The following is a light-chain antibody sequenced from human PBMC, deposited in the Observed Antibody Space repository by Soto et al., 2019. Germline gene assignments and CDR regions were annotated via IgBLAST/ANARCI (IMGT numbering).Light chain of an antibody. J-gene: IGLJ2*01. V-gene: IGLV2-14*03. Sequence: QSALTQPASVSGSPGQSITISCTGTSSDIGAYNFVSWYQQHPGKAPKLMLYDVNIRPSGVSNRVSGSQSGNTASLTISGLQAEVEADYYCTSWTTSTTMIFGGGTKVTVL. CDR1: SSDIGAYNF. CDR2: DVN. CDR3: TSWTTSTTMI.